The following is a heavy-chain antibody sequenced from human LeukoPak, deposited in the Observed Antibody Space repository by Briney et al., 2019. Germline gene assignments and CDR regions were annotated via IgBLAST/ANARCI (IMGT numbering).Heavy chain of an antibody. CDR1: GGSISSYY. D-gene: IGHD6-13*01. V-gene: IGHV4-59*01. CDR3: ARVSEQQLVSDY. CDR2: IYYSGST. Sequence: SETLSLTCTVSGGSISSYYWSWIRQPPGKGLEWIGYIYYSGSTNYNPSLKSRVTISVDTSKNQFSLKLSSVTAADTAVYYCARVSEQQLVSDYCGQGTLVTVSS. J-gene: IGHJ4*02.